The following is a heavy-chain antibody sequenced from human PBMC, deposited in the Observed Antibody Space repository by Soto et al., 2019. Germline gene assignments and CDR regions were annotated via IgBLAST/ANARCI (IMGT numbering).Heavy chain of an antibody. CDR2: MYHSGST. Sequence: PSETLSLTCTVSGGSISSGGYSWSWIRQPPGKGLEWIGYMYHSGSTYYNPSLKSRVTISIDRSKNQFSLKLSSVTAADTAVYYCARAVYCTSTSCYGPFDYWGQGTLVTVSS. CDR1: GGSISSGGYS. D-gene: IGHD2-2*01. V-gene: IGHV4-30-2*01. CDR3: ARAVYCTSTSCYGPFDY. J-gene: IGHJ4*02.